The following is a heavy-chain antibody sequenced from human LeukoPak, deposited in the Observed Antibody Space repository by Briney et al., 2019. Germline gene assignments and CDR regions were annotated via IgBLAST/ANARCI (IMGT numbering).Heavy chain of an antibody. J-gene: IGHJ4*02. Sequence: PSETLSLTCTVSGGSISSSSYYWGWIRQPPGKGLEWIGSIYYSGSTYYNPSLKSRVTISVDTSKNQFSLKLSSVTAADTAVYYCARPKWELLLGTIDYWGQGTLVTVSS. CDR2: IYYSGST. D-gene: IGHD1-26*01. CDR1: GGSISSSSYY. V-gene: IGHV4-39*01. CDR3: ARPKWELLLGTIDY.